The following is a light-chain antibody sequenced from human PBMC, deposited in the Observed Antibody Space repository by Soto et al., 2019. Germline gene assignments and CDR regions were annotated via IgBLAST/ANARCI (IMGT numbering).Light chain of an antibody. J-gene: IGLJ1*01. CDR1: SSDVGSYNY. Sequence: QSVLTQPASVSGSPGQSIAISCTGTSSDVGSYNYVSRYQHHPGKAPKVMIYDVSSRPSGVSNRFSGSKSGNTASLTISGLQAEDEADYYCISYTTISTYVFGTGTKVTVL. CDR3: ISYTTISTYV. V-gene: IGLV2-14*03. CDR2: DVS.